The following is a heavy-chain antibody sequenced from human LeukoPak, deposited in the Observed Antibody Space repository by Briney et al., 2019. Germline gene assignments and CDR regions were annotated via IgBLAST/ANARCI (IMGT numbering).Heavy chain of an antibody. D-gene: IGHD5-18*01. Sequence: PSETLSLTCTVSGYSISSGYYWGWIRQPPGKGLEWIGSIYHSGSTYYNPSLKSRVTISVDTSKNQFSLKLSSVTAADTAVYYCARGNTAMDEYFQHWGQGTLVTVSS. V-gene: IGHV4-38-2*02. CDR2: IYHSGST. CDR1: GYSISSGYY. J-gene: IGHJ1*01. CDR3: ARGNTAMDEYFQH.